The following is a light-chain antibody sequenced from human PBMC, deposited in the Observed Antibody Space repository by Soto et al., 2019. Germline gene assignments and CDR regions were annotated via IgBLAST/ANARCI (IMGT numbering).Light chain of an antibody. CDR3: QQRGT. CDR1: QSISNY. CDR2: AAS. Sequence: DIQITQSPSSLSASVGDRVTITCRASQSISNYLNWYQQKPGKAPKFLISAASSLQSGVPSRFSGSGSGTDFTLTISSLQPEDSATYYCQQRGTFGGGTKVDTK. V-gene: IGKV1-39*01. J-gene: IGKJ4*01.